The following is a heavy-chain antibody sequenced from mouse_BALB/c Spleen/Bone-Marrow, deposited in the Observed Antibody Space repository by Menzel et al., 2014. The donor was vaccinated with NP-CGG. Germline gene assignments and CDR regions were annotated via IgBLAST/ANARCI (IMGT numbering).Heavy chain of an antibody. D-gene: IGHD2-4*01. CDR2: IWGDGST. CDR1: GFPLTGYG. Sequence: VQLQQSGPGLVAPSQSLSITCTVSGFPLTGYGVSWVRQPPGKGLEWLGMIWGDGSTDYNSALKSRLSISKDNSKSQVFLKVNSLQTEDTARYYCARDSFLITRALDYWGQGTSVTVSS. CDR3: ARDSFLITRALDY. J-gene: IGHJ4*01. V-gene: IGHV2-6-7*01.